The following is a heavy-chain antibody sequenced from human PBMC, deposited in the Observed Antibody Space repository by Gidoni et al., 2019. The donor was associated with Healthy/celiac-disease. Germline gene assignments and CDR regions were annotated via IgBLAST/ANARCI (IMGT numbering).Heavy chain of an antibody. J-gene: IGHJ5*02. V-gene: IGHV4-31*03. Sequence: QVQLQESGPGLVKTSQTLSPTCPVSGGSISSGGYYWSWIRQHPGKGLEWIGYIYYSGSTYYNPSLKSRVTISVATSKNQFSLKLSSVTAADTAVYYCARDQDERGEGFDPWGQGTLVTVSS. CDR2: IYYSGST. CDR1: GGSISSGGYY. D-gene: IGHD1-1*01. CDR3: ARDQDERGEGFDP.